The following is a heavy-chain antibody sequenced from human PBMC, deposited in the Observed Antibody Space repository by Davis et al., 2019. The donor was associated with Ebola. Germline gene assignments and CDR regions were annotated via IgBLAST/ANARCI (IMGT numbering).Heavy chain of an antibody. CDR1: GFTFRNYA. CDR2: IWYDGSAE. CDR3: ARLGDIVVVVAAPFDY. D-gene: IGHD2-15*01. J-gene: IGHJ4*02. V-gene: IGHV3-33*01. Sequence: SLNISCDSSGFTFRNYAMHWVRQAPGKGLEWVAVIWYDGSAEYYGDSVKGRFTISRDNSKSKLYLEMDSLRGEDTAVYYCARLGDIVVVVAAPFDYWGQGTLVTVSS.